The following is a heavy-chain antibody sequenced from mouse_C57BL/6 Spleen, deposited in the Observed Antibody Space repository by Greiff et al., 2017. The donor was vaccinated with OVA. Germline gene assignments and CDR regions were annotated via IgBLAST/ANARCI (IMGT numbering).Heavy chain of an antibody. CDR1: GFTFTDYY. J-gene: IGHJ4*01. CDR3: ARYGIYYGNYEDAMDY. CDR2: IRNKANGYTT. Sequence: EVKLMESGGGLVPPGGSLSLSCAASGFTFTDYYMSWVRQPPGKALEWLGFIRNKANGYTTEYSASVKGRFTISRDNSQSILYLQMNALRAEDSATYYCARYGIYYGNYEDAMDYWGQGTSVTVSS. V-gene: IGHV7-3*01. D-gene: IGHD2-1*01.